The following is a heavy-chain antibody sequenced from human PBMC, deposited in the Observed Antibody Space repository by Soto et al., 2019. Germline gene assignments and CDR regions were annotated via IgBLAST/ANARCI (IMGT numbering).Heavy chain of an antibody. CDR2: IYSSGST. CDR1: GDSVSSDNYY. D-gene: IGHD5-18*01. Sequence: SETLALPSPFSGDSVSSDNYYWTWIRQPPGKGLEWIGYIYSSGSTNYNPSLKSRVTISVDTSRNQFSLKLTSVTAADTAVYYCARDIRGYSRAFDYWGQGTQVTVS. CDR3: ARDIRGYSRAFDY. J-gene: IGHJ4*02. V-gene: IGHV4-61*01.